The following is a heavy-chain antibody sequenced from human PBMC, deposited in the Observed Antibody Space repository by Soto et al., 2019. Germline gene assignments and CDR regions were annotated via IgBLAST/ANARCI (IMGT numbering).Heavy chain of an antibody. Sequence: QPGGSLRLSCAASGFSFGSYALSWVRQAPGKGLEWVSTISGSDGKTFYADSVKGRFSISRDTSNGIAYLQMNSLNIEDSAVYYCSGAESPDTAYFSLYWGQGTPVTVSS. D-gene: IGHD1-26*01. CDR1: GFSFGSYA. CDR2: ISGSDGKT. CDR3: SGAESPDTAYFSLY. J-gene: IGHJ4*02. V-gene: IGHV3-23*01.